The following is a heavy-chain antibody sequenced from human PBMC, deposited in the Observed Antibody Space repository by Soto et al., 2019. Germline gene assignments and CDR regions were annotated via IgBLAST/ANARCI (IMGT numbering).Heavy chain of an antibody. CDR2: ISYDGSNK. CDR1: GFTFSSYA. Sequence: QVQLVESGGGVVQPGRSLRLSCAASGFTFSSYAMHWVRQAPGKGLEWVAVISYDGSNKYYADSVKGRFTISRDNSKNTLYLQMNSLRAEDTAVYYCARALAAAGTYSAFDIWGQGTMVTVSS. J-gene: IGHJ3*02. V-gene: IGHV3-30-3*01. D-gene: IGHD6-13*01. CDR3: ARALAAAGTYSAFDI.